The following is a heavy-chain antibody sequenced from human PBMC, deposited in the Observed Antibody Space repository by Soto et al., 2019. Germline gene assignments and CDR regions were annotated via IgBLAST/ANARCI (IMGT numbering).Heavy chain of an antibody. V-gene: IGHV4-39*01. CDR2: IYYSGST. CDR1: GGSISSSSYY. J-gene: IGHJ4*02. Sequence: SETLSLTCTVSGGSISSSSYYWGWIRQPPGKGLEWIGSIYYSGSTYYNPSLKSRVTISVDTSKNQFSLKLSSVTAADTAVYYCATQANYDYIWGSYHHDCWGQGTLVTVSS. D-gene: IGHD3-16*02. CDR3: ATQANYDYIWGSYHHDC.